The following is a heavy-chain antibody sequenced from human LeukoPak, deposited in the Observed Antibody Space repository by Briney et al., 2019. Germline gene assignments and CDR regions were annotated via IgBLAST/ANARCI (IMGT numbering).Heavy chain of an antibody. V-gene: IGHV1-24*01. CDR2: FDPEDGET. D-gene: IGHD3-10*01. J-gene: IGHJ4*02. Sequence: GASVKVSCKVSGYTLTELSMHWVRQAPGKGLEWMGGFDPEDGETIYAQKFQGRVTMTVDTSTDTAYMELSSLRSEDTAVYYCTTVTMVRGVIISLDYWGQGTLVTVSS. CDR3: TTVTMVRGVIISLDY. CDR1: GYTLTELS.